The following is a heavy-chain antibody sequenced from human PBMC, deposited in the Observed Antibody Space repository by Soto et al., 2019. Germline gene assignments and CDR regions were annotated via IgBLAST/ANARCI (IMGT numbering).Heavy chain of an antibody. CDR3: ARGYPFACDP. CDR2: INAGNGNT. J-gene: IGHJ5*02. V-gene: IGHV1-3*05. CDR1: GYTFTSYA. D-gene: IGHD1-26*01. Sequence: QVQLVQSGAEEKKPGASVKVSCKASGYTFTSYAMHWVRQAPGQRLERMGWINAGNGNTKYSQKFQSRVTTTRNTSSRTAYFEPGSLRSVDTGVYYCARGYPFACDPWGRGALVTVSS.